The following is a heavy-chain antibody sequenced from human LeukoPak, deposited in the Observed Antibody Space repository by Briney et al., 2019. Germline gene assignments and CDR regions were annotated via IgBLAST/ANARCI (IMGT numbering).Heavy chain of an antibody. CDR1: GGSISSYY. CDR2: IYYSGST. V-gene: IGHV4-59*01. D-gene: IGHD6-13*01. J-gene: IGHJ4*02. Sequence: SETLSLTCTVSGGSISSYYWSWIRQPPGKGLEWIGYIYYSGSTNYNPSLKSRVTISVDTSKNQFSLKLSSVTAADTAVYFCARAKQLSWGYYFDYWGQGTMVTVSS. CDR3: ARAKQLSWGYYFDY.